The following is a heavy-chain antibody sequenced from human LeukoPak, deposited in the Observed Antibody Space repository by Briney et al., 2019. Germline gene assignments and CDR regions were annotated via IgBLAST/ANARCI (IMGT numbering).Heavy chain of an antibody. J-gene: IGHJ4*01. V-gene: IGHV3-33*01. CDR1: GFTFSNYG. D-gene: IGHD3-22*01. Sequence: GGSLRLSCAASGFTFSNYGMHWVRQAPGKGLEWVAGIWYDGGYKYYADSVKGRFTISRDSSKNTLFLQMDSLRAEDTAVYYCARNYYDSSGYQESTFNYWGQGTLVTVSS. CDR3: ARNYYDSSGYQESTFNY. CDR2: IWYDGGYK.